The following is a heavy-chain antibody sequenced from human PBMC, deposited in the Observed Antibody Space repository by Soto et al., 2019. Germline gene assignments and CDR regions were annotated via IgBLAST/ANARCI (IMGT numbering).Heavy chain of an antibody. CDR2: ISAYNGNT. J-gene: IGHJ4*02. Sequence: QVQLVQSGAEVKKPGASVKVSCKASGYTFTSYGISWVRQAPGKGLEWMGWISAYNGNTNYAQKLQGRVTRTTDTSTSTADIGLRSRRPDATAVYYCAIEDPPGLNWGQGTLVTFSS. D-gene: IGHD6-25*01. CDR1: GYTFTSYG. V-gene: IGHV1-18*01. CDR3: AIEDPPGLN.